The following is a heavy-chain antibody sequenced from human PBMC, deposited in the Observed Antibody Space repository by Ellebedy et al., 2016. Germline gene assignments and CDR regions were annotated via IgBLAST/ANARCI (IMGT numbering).Heavy chain of an antibody. CDR3: AREGIRDCSGGSCYFDY. CDR2: ISWNSGGI. D-gene: IGHD2-15*01. V-gene: IGHV3-9*01. Sequence: SLKISCAASGFTFDDYAMHWVRQAPGKGLEWVSGISWNSGGIGYADSVKGRFTISRDNAKNSLYLQMNSLRAEDTAVYYCAREGIRDCSGGSCYFDYWGQGTLVTVSS. J-gene: IGHJ4*02. CDR1: GFTFDDYA.